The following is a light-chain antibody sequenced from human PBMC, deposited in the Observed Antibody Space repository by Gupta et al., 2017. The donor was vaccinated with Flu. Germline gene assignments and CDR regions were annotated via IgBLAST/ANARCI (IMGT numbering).Light chain of an antibody. CDR3: QEEDTTPYS. Sequence: DIVMTQSPDSLAVSLGERVTINCKSSQSLLYSFNNKNYLLWYQQKPGQPPKLLIHWASIRESGVPDRFSGRAVGTDFTLTISILHAEDVAVYYFQEEDTTPYSFGQGTKLEIK. CDR2: WAS. V-gene: IGKV4-1*01. CDR1: QSLLYSFNNKNY. J-gene: IGKJ2*03.